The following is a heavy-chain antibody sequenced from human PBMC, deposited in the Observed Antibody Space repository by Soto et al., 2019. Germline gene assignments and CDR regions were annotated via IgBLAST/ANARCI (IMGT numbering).Heavy chain of an antibody. CDR3: ARLACSSTRCFTYFDY. CDR2: IYSSGSS. CDR1: GGSISGYY. J-gene: IGHJ4*02. D-gene: IGHD2-2*02. V-gene: IGHV4-59*08. Sequence: SETLSLTCTVSGGSISGYYWSWIRQPPGKGLEWIGYIYSSGSSNYNPSLQSRVTISVDTSKNQFSLKLSSVTAADTAVYYCARLACSSTRCFTYFDYWAREPRSPSPQ.